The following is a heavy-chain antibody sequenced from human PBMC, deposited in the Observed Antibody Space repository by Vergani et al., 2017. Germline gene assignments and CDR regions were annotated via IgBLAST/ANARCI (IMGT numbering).Heavy chain of an antibody. J-gene: IGHJ4*02. Sequence: EVQLVESGGGLIQPGGSLRLSCAASGFTVSSNYMSWVRQAPGKGLEWVSVIYSGGSTYYADSVKGRFTISRDNSKNTLYLQMNSLRAEDTAVYYCARVKYYYDSSGYYRALGPLDYWGQGTLVTVSS. V-gene: IGHV3-53*01. CDR2: IYSGGST. CDR1: GFTVSSNY. D-gene: IGHD3-22*01. CDR3: ARVKYYYDSSGYYRALGPLDY.